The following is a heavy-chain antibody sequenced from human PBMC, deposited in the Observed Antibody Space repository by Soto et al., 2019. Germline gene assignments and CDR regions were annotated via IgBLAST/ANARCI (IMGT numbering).Heavy chain of an antibody. CDR3: ARETGYSSARDAFDI. CDR2: ISWDGGST. CDR1: GFTFDDYT. V-gene: IGHV3-43*01. Sequence: GGSLRLSCAASGFTFDDYTMHWVRQAPGKGLEWVSLISWDGGSTYYADSVKGRFTISRDNSKNTLYLQMNSLRAEDTAVYYCARETGYSSARDAFDIWGQGTMVTVSS. J-gene: IGHJ3*02. D-gene: IGHD6-19*01.